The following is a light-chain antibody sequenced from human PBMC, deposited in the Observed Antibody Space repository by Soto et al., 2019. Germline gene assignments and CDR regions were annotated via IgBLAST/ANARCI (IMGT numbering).Light chain of an antibody. V-gene: IGLV2-23*02. J-gene: IGLJ2*01. Sequence: QSALTQPASVSGPPGQSIPISCTGTSSDVGNYNLVSWYQQHPGKAPKLIIYATRKRPSGVSNRYSGSKSGNTASLTISGLQAEDEANYYCCSYAGSITFTFGGGTKVTVL. CDR1: SSDVGNYNL. CDR3: CSYAGSITFT. CDR2: ATR.